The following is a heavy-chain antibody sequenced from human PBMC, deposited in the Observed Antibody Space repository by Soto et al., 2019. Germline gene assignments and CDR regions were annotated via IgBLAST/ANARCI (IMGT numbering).Heavy chain of an antibody. V-gene: IGHV4-31*03. CDR1: GASISSGGYY. J-gene: IGHJ5*02. CDR2: IYYSGST. CDR3: AREPSP. Sequence: QVQLQESGPGLVKPSQTLSLTCTVSGASISSGGYYWGWIRQHPGKGLEWIGYIYYSGSTYYNPSLKGRVAISVDTSKNQFSLKLSSVTAADTAVYYCAREPSPWGQGTLVTVSS.